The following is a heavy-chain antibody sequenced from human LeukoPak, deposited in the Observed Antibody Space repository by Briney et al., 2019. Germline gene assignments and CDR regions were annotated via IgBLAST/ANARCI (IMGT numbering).Heavy chain of an antibody. CDR1: GGTFSSYA. J-gene: IGHJ3*02. Sequence: SVKVSCKASGGTFSSYAISWVRQAPGQGLEWMGGIIPIFGTANYAQKFQGRVTITTDESTSTAYMELSSLRSEDTAVYYCARSLGGLDAFDIWGQGTMVTVSS. CDR2: IIPIFGTA. V-gene: IGHV1-69*05. CDR3: ARSLGGLDAFDI. D-gene: IGHD3-16*01.